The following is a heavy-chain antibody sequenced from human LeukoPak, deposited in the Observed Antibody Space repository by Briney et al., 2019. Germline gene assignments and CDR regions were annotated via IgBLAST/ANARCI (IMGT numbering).Heavy chain of an antibody. Sequence: SETLSLTRTVSDGSSSSSSYYWGWIRQPPGKGLEWIGSIYYSGSTYYNPSLKSRVTISVDTSKSQFSLKVTSVTAADTAVYFCARDGRLYSSGQVVWFDPWGQGTLVTVSS. V-gene: IGHV4-39*07. J-gene: IGHJ5*02. D-gene: IGHD6-19*01. CDR1: DGSSSSSSYY. CDR2: IYYSGST. CDR3: ARDGRLYSSGQVVWFDP.